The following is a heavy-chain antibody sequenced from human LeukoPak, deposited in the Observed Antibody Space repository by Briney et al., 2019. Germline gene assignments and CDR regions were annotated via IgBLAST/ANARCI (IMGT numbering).Heavy chain of an antibody. J-gene: IGHJ4*02. D-gene: IGHD6-19*01. V-gene: IGHV7-4-1*02. CDR3: ARVAEYSSGWYDPFDY. CDR1: GYSFTSYA. CDR2: INTNTGNP. Sequence: ASVKVSCKASGYSFTSYAMNWVRQAPGQGLEWMGWINTNTGNPTYAQGFTGRCVFSLDTSVGTAYLQISSLKAEDTAVYSCARVAEYSSGWYDPFDYWGQGTLVTVSS.